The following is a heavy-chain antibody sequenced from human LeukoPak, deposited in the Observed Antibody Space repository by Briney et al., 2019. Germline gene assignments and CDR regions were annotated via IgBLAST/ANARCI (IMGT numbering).Heavy chain of an antibody. D-gene: IGHD2-2*01. CDR1: GFTFSSYG. J-gene: IGHJ6*03. Sequence: GGSLRLSCAASGFTFSSYGMHWVRQAPGKGLDWVAFIRYDGSNKYYADSVKGRFTISRDSSKNTLYLQMNSLRAEDTAVYYCAKGRTAPRKNNVVVVPAAMNPYYMDVWGKGTTVTVSS. CDR2: IRYDGSNK. CDR3: AKGRTAPRKNNVVVVPAAMNPYYMDV. V-gene: IGHV3-30*02.